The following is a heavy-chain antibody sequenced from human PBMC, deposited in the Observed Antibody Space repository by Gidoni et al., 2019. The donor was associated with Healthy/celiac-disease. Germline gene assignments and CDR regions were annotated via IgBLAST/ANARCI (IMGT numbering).Heavy chain of an antibody. CDR2: LNHSGST. V-gene: IGHV4-34*01. CDR1: GGSFSGYY. Sequence: QVQLQQWGAGLLKPSETLSLPCAVYGGSFSGYYWRWIRQPPGKGLEWIGELNHSGSTNYNPSLKSRVTISVDTSKNQFSLKLSSVTAAGTAVYYCAGQKGYCSGGSCYYYYYGMDVWGQGTTVTVSS. CDR3: AGQKGYCSGGSCYYYYYGMDV. J-gene: IGHJ6*02. D-gene: IGHD2-15*01.